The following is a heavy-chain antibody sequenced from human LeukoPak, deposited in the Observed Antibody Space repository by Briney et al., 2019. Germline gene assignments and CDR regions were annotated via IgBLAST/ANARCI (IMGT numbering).Heavy chain of an antibody. D-gene: IGHD6-19*01. CDR2: MWNDGITG. CDR3: ARDGSGWSSDY. CDR1: VFNFRDSC. J-gene: IGHJ4*02. Sequence: GGSLRLSCAASVFNFRDSCMHWVRQAPCKGLEWVAVMWNDGITGKYADSVRGRFSVSRDNSKNTVYLQMDSLRADDTSVYYCARDGSGWSSDYWGQGTLVTVSS. V-gene: IGHV3-33*01.